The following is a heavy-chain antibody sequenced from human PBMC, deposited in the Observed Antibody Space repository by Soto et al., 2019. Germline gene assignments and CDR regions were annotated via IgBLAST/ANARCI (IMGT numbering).Heavy chain of an antibody. V-gene: IGHV4-59*08. Sequence: QVQLQESGPGLVKPSETLSLTCTVSGGSISSYYWSWIRQPPGKGLEWIGYIYYSGSTNYNPSLKSRVTISVDTSKNPFSLKLSSVTAADTAVYYCARHPSYDFWSGFNYYYMDVWGKGTTVTVSS. J-gene: IGHJ6*03. CDR1: GGSISSYY. CDR2: IYYSGST. CDR3: ARHPSYDFWSGFNYYYMDV. D-gene: IGHD3-3*01.